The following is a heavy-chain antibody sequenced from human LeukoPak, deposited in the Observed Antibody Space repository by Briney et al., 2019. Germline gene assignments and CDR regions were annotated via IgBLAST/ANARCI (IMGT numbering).Heavy chain of an antibody. CDR3: GRDPNGDYVGAFEF. CDR1: GFTFSNYA. CDR2: SWNGGANT. D-gene: IGHD4-17*01. J-gene: IGHJ3*01. Sequence: GGSLRLSCAAPGFTFSNYALVWVRQAPGKGLEWVSASWNGGANTRYADAVKGRFTISRDNSKNTLYLQMNSLRAEDTAVYYCGRDPNGDYVGAFEFWGHGTMVIVSS. V-gene: IGHV3-23*01.